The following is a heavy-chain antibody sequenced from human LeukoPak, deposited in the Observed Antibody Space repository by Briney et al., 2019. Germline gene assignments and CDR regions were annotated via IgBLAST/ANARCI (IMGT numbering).Heavy chain of an antibody. V-gene: IGHV4-34*01. CDR3: ARHTYYDFWSGYSTPYYYYGMDV. CDR1: GGSFSGYY. CDR2: INHSGST. Sequence: SETLSLTCAVYGGSFSGYYWSWIRQPPGKGLEWIGEINHSGSTNYNPSLKSRVTISVDTSKNQFSLKLSSVTAADTAVYYCARHTYYDFWSGYSTPYYYYGMDVWGQGTTVTVSS. D-gene: IGHD3-3*01. J-gene: IGHJ6*02.